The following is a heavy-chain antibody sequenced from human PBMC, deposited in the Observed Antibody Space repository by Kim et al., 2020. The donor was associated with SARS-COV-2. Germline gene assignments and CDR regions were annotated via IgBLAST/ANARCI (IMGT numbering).Heavy chain of an antibody. V-gene: IGHV3-30*07. CDR3: ARGGDKIGWELPGGY. D-gene: IGHD1-26*01. Sequence: DSVKGRFTISRDNSKNTLYLQMNSLRAEDTAVYYCARGGDKIGWELPGGYWGQGTLVTVSS. J-gene: IGHJ4*02.